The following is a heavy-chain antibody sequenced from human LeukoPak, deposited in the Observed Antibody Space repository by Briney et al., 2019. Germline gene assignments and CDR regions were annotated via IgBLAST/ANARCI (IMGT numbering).Heavy chain of an antibody. CDR1: GGSISSGGYY. J-gene: IGHJ1*01. V-gene: IGHV4-61*08. D-gene: IGHD3-10*01. CDR3: ASGKPRLSGGDGAEYFQH. CDR2: IYYSGST. Sequence: PSETLSLTCTVSGGSISSGGYYWSWIRQHPGKGLEWIGYIYYSGSTNYNPSLKSRVTISVDTSKNQFSLKLTSVTAADTAVYYCASGKPRLSGGDGAEYFQHWGQGTLVTVSS.